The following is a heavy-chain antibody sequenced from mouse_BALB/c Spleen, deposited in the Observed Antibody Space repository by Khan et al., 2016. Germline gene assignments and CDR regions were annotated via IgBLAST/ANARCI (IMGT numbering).Heavy chain of an antibody. V-gene: IGHV1S135*01. CDR2: IDPYNDNT. D-gene: IGHD2-14*01. CDR3: ARSGDRYAVLAY. CDR1: DYVFTTCY. Sequence: VQLQQSGPELVKPGASVKVSCKASDYVFTTCYIYWVKQRHGKSLEWIGYIDPYNDNTNYNQKFKGKATLTVDKSSTTAYMHLNSLTSEDSAVYYCARSGDRYAVLAYWGQGTPVTVSA. J-gene: IGHJ3*01.